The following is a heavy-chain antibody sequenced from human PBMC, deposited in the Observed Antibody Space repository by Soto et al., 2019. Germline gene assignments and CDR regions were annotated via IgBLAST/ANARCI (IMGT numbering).Heavy chain of an antibody. CDR1: GFTFSSYA. Sequence: HVQLVESGGGVVQPGRSLKLSCAASGFTFSSYAMHWVRQAPGKGLEWVAVISYDGSNKYYADSVKGRFTISRDNSKNTLYLQMNSLRAEDTAVYYCARDNSPYSSGWHNRHFDYWGQGTLVTVSS. D-gene: IGHD6-19*01. CDR2: ISYDGSNK. J-gene: IGHJ4*02. CDR3: ARDNSPYSSGWHNRHFDY. V-gene: IGHV3-30-3*01.